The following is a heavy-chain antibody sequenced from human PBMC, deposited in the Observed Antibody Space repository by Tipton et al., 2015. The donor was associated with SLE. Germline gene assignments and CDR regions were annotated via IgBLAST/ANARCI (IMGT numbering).Heavy chain of an antibody. CDR1: GVSISDHY. Sequence: LRLSCTVSGVSISDHYWTWIRQSPGKGLEWLAYVFYSGSSNFNRAHYNPSLMSRVTISVDTSKNQFSLKMTSVTAADTAAYYCARVIRGGNRGDWFDPWGQGTLVTVSS. D-gene: IGHD4-23*01. CDR2: VFYSGSS. J-gene: IGHJ5*02. V-gene: IGHV4-59*11. CDR3: ARVIRGGNRGDWFDP.